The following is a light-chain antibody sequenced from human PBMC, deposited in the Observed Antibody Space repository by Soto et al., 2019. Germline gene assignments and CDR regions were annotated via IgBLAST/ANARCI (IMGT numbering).Light chain of an antibody. V-gene: IGKV3-20*01. CDR1: QSVSSSY. CDR3: QQYGSSPPFT. Sequence: ENVSTQSPATLSLSPGIRAPLSCRAIQSVSSSYLAWYQQKPGQAPRLLIYGASSRATGIPDRFGGSGSGTDFTLTISRLEPEDFAVYYCQQYGSSPPFTFGQGTKVDI. CDR2: GAS. J-gene: IGKJ1*01.